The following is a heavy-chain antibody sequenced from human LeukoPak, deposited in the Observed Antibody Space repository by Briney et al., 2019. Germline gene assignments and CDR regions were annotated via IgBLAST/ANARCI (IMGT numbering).Heavy chain of an antibody. J-gene: IGHJ4*02. Sequence: PGGSLRLSXAASGFTFGSYAMSWVRQTPGKGLEWLSAISGSGGSTYYADSVKGRFTISRDNSKNTLYLQMNSLRAEDTAVYYCAKDMEVVATIFDYWGQGTLVTVSS. CDR2: ISGSGGST. V-gene: IGHV3-23*01. CDR1: GFTFGSYA. CDR3: AKDMEVVATIFDY. D-gene: IGHD5-12*01.